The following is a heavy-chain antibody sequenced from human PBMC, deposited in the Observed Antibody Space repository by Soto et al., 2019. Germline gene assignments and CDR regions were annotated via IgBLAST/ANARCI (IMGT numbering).Heavy chain of an antibody. J-gene: IGHJ5*02. CDR2: MYYNGNI. V-gene: IGHV4-59*01. CDR1: GGSISNYY. Sequence: SETLSLTCNVSGGSISNYYWTWVRQSPEKGLEWIGYMYYNGNINYNPSLKSRVTISIDTSKNQFSLTLKSVTAADTAVYYCESGGNWFAPWGQGVLVTVSS. D-gene: IGHD3-16*01. CDR3: ESGGNWFAP.